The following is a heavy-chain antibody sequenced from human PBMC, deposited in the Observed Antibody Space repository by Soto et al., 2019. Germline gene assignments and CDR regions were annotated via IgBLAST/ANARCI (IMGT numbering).Heavy chain of an antibody. J-gene: IGHJ3*02. D-gene: IGHD3-22*01. CDR3: ARDWYYYDSSGTTKAFDI. CDR2: LIPIFGTA. Sequence: SVKVSCKASGGSFSNDAFIWVRQAPGQGLEWLGGLIPIFGTANCAQKFQGRVTITADKSTSTAYMELSSLRSEDTAVYYCARDWYYYDSSGTTKAFDIWGQGTMVTVSS. CDR1: GGSFSNDA. V-gene: IGHV1-69*06.